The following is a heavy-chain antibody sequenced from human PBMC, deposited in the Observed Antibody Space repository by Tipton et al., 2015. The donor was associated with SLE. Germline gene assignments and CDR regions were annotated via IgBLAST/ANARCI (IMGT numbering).Heavy chain of an antibody. J-gene: IGHJ4*02. V-gene: IGHV4-34*01. CDR3: ARIMFDYSSSWYRDY. D-gene: IGHD6-13*01. CDR2: INHSGSA. CDR1: GGSFSGYY. Sequence: TLSLTCAVYGGSFSGYYWSWIRQPPGKGLEWIGDINHSGSANYNPSLKSRVTISVDTSKNQFSLKLSSVTAADTAVHYCARIMFDYSSSWYRDYWGQGTLVTVSS.